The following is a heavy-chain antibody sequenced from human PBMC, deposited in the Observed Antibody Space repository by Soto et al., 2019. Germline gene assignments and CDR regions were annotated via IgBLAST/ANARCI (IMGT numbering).Heavy chain of an antibody. CDR2: ISYDGSNK. D-gene: IGHD3-9*01. CDR3: AKDLVFVRVLRYFDWCLGSDY. Sequence: QVQLVESGGGVVQPGRSLRLSCAASGFTFSSYGMHWVRQAPGKGLEWVAVISYDGSNKYYADSVKGRFTISRDNSKNTLYLQMNSLRAEDTAVYYCAKDLVFVRVLRYFDWCLGSDYWGQGTLVTVSS. CDR1: GFTFSSYG. V-gene: IGHV3-30*18. J-gene: IGHJ4*02.